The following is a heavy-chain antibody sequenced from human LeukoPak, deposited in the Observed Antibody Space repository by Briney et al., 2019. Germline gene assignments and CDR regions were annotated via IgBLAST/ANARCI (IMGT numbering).Heavy chain of an antibody. D-gene: IGHD3-9*01. CDR3: ARVYDVLTGGFDY. CDR1: GFTFRRYD. CDR2: ISSSSISI. J-gene: IGHJ4*02. Sequence: GGSLRLSCASSGFTFRRYDMNWVRQAPGKGLEWVSFISSSSISIHYADPVKGRFTISRNNARDILYLQMDSLRVEDTAIYYCARVYDVLTGGFDYWGQGVPVTVPS. V-gene: IGHV3-21*01.